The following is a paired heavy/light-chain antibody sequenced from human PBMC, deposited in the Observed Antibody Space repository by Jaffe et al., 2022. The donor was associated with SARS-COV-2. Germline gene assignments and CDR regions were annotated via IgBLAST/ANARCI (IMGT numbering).Light chain of an antibody. CDR3: MQRREFPWT. J-gene: IGKJ1*01. V-gene: IGKV2-40*01. CDR2: TLS. CDR1: QRLFNSDDGNTY. Sequence: IVMTQTPLSLPVSPGEAASISCRSSQRLFNSDDGNTYLDWYVQKPGQSPQLLIYTLSYRASGVPDRFSGSGSGTDFTLKISRVEAEDVGLYYCMQRREFPWTFGQGTKVEIK.
Heavy chain of an antibody. CDR1: GFSFSNYD. D-gene: IGHD6-19*01. Sequence: EVQLVESGGGLVTPGGSLRLSCAAAGFSFSNYDFNWVRQAPGKGLEWVSYISTSSSYIHYADSVRGRFTVSRDNGKNSLYLEMNDLRPEDTAVYRCARKAGLRAVAGMDYYNGMDVWGQGTTVSVSS. J-gene: IGHJ6*02. CDR3: ARKAGLRAVAGMDYYNGMDV. CDR2: ISTSSSYI. V-gene: IGHV3-21*01.